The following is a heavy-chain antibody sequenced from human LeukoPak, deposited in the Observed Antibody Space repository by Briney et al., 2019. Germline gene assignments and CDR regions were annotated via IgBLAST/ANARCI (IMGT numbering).Heavy chain of an antibody. CDR1: GGSISSGGYS. D-gene: IGHD2-2*01. CDR2: IYHSGST. CDR3: ARAPRYCSSTSCYLRFDP. V-gene: IGHV4-30-2*01. Sequence: SQTLSLTCAVSGGSISSGGYSWSWIRQPPGKGLEWIGYIYHSGSTYYNPSLKSRVTISVDTSKNQFSLKLSSVTAADTAVYYCARAPRYCSSTSCYLRFDPWGQGTLVTVSS. J-gene: IGHJ5*02.